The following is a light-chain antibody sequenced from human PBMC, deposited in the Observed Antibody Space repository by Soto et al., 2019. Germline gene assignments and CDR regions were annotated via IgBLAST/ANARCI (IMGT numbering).Light chain of an antibody. CDR3: SSYTSSSTRVV. J-gene: IGLJ2*01. V-gene: IGLV2-14*01. CDR2: EVS. CDR1: SSDVGGYNY. Sequence: QSALTQPASVSGSPGQSITISCTGNSSDVGGYNYVSWYQQHPGIAPKLMIYEVSNRPSGVSNRFSGSKSGNTASLTISGLQAEDEADYYCSSYTSSSTRVVFGGGTKLTVL.